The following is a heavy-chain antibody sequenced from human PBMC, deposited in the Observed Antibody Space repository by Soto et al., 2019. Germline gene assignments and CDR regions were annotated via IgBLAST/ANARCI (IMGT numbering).Heavy chain of an antibody. CDR2: THYSGST. CDR3: ARGLRWSDF. CDR1: GVSVSSNSYY. D-gene: IGHD4-17*01. J-gene: IGHJ4*02. Sequence: SETLSLTCTVSGVSVSSNSYYWTWIRQPPGKGLEWIGYTHYSGSTDYNPSLKSRVTISLDTSRNQFSLNLNSVTAADTAVYYCARGLRWSDFWDQGTLVTVS. V-gene: IGHV4-61*01.